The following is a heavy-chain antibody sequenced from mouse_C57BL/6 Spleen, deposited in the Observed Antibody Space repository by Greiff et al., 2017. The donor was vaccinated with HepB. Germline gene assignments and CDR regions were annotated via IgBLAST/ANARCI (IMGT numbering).Heavy chain of an antibody. CDR2: INPGSGGT. Sequence: VQLQQSGAELVRPGTSVKVSCKASGYAFTNYLIEWVKQRPGQGLEWIGVINPGSGGTNYNEKFKGKATLTADKSSSTAYMQISSLTSEDSAVYFCAREGDINFSYYFDYWGQGTTLTVSS. CDR3: AREGDINFSYYFDY. V-gene: IGHV1-54*01. D-gene: IGHD2-5*01. J-gene: IGHJ2*01. CDR1: GYAFTNYL.